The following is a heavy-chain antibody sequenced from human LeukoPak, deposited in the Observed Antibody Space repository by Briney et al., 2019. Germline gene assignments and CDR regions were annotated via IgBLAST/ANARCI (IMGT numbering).Heavy chain of an antibody. V-gene: IGHV1-18*01. CDR2: ISGYNGIT. CDR3: ARSGHCSGTGCYAEGIDY. Sequence: ASVKVSCKASGYTFTGNGITWVRQAPGQGLEWMGWISGYNGITAYAQMFQARVTMTTDTSTSTAYMEVTNLRSDDTAIYYCARSGHCSGTGCYAEGIDYWGQGTLVTVSS. J-gene: IGHJ4*02. CDR1: GYTFTGNG. D-gene: IGHD2-2*01.